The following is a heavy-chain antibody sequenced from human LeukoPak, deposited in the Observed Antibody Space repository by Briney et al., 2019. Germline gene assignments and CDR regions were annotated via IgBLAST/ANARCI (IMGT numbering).Heavy chain of an antibody. CDR1: GYTFTCYY. D-gene: IGHD6-19*01. Sequence: GASVKVSCKTSGYTFTCYYMHWVRQAPGQGLEWMGWINPNSGGTNYAHQGRVTMTRDMSISKAYMELSRVRSDDTAVYYCAGPYSSGWLGAFDIWGQGTMVTVSS. CDR3: AGPYSSGWLGAFDI. J-gene: IGHJ3*02. CDR2: INPNSGGT. V-gene: IGHV1-2*02.